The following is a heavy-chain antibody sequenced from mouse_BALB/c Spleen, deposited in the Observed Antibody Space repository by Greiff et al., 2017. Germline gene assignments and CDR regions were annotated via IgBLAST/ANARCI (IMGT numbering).Heavy chain of an antibody. J-gene: IGHJ1*01. CDR1: GFTFTDYY. V-gene: IGHV7-3*02. CDR3: ARDRGGGYDSYFDG. CDR2: IRNKANGYTT. Sequence: EVQLVESGGGLVQPGGSLRLSCATSGFTFTDYYMSWVRQPPGKALEWLGFIRNKANGYTTEYSASVKGRFTISRDNSPSILYLQMNTLRAEDSATYYCARDRGGGYDSYFDGWGAGTTVTVSS. D-gene: IGHD2-2*01.